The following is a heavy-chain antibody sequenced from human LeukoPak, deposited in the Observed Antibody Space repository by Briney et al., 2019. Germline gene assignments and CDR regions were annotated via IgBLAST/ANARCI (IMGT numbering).Heavy chain of an antibody. CDR2: ISYDGGKK. Sequence: PGRSLRLSCEASGLTFATYGMHWVRQAPGKGPEWVAVISYDGGKKYYPDSVKGRFTISRDNSRNTLYLQMNSLRPEDTAVFYCAKAPIAMTGSFFEYWGLGTLVTVSS. CDR3: AKAPIAMTGSFFEY. V-gene: IGHV3-30*18. D-gene: IGHD6-19*01. CDR1: GLTFATYG. J-gene: IGHJ4*02.